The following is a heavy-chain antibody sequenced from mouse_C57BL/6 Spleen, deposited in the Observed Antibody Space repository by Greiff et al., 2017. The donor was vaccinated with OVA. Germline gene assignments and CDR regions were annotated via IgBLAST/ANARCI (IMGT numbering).Heavy chain of an antibody. D-gene: IGHD1-1*01. Sequence: QVQLQQPGAELVKPGASVKLSCKASGYTFTSYWMHWVKQRPGQGLEWIGMIHPNSGSTTYNKKFKGKATLTVDKSSSTAYMQLSSLTSEDSAVYYCARESNLLLRPWFAYWGQGTLVTVSA. J-gene: IGHJ3*01. CDR1: GYTFTSYW. V-gene: IGHV1-64*01. CDR3: ARESNLLLRPWFAY. CDR2: IHPNSGST.